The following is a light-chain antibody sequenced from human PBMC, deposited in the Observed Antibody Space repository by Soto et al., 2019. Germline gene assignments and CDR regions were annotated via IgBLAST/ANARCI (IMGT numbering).Light chain of an antibody. V-gene: IGKV3-15*01. CDR1: ESLSSN. CDR3: QQYSDWPPT. CDR2: GAS. J-gene: IGKJ1*01. Sequence: EVVMTQSPATLSVSPGGRATLSCRASESLSSNLAWYQQKPGQAPRLLIYGASTRGTGIPARFSGSGSGTEFTLTISSLQSEDFAVYYCQQYSDWPPTFSRGTKVDIK.